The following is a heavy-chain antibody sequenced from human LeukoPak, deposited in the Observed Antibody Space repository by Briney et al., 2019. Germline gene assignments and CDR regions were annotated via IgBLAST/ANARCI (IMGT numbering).Heavy chain of an antibody. D-gene: IGHD5-24*01. V-gene: IGHV4-59*01. CDR3: ARREYYFDY. CDR1: GDSISGYY. Sequence: PSETLSLTCTVSGDSISGYYWSWIRQPPGKGLEWIGSIYYSGGTNYNPSLKSRVTISVDTSKNQFSLKLTSVTAADTAVYYCARREYYFDYWGQGTLVTVSS. J-gene: IGHJ4*02. CDR2: IYYSGGT.